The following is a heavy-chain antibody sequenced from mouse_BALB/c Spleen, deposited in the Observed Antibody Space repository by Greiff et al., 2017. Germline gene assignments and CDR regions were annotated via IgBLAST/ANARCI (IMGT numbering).Heavy chain of an antibody. CDR2: ISSGSSTI. D-gene: IGHD1-1*01. CDR3: ARSRGSSLFDY. CDR1: GFTFSSFG. J-gene: IGHJ2*01. V-gene: IGHV5-17*02. Sequence: EVQGVESGGGLVQPGGSRKLSCAASGFTFSSFGMHWVRQAPEKGLEWVAYISSGSSTIYYADTVKGRFTISRDNPKNTLFLQMTSLRSEDTAMYYCARSRGSSLFDYWGQGTTLTVSS.